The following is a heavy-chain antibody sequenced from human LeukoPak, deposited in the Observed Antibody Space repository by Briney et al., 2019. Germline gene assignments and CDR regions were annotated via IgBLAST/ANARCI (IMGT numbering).Heavy chain of an antibody. CDR2: ISSSSSYI. V-gene: IGHV3-21*01. D-gene: IGHD3-22*01. J-gene: IGHJ3*02. Sequence: GGSLRLSCAASGFTFSSYRMNWVRQAPGKGLEWVSSISSSSSYIYYADSVKGRFTISRDNAKNSLYLQMNSLRAEDTAVYYCARDREYYYDSSGYPKDAFDIWGQGTMVTVSS. CDR1: GFTFSSYR. CDR3: ARDREYYYDSSGYPKDAFDI.